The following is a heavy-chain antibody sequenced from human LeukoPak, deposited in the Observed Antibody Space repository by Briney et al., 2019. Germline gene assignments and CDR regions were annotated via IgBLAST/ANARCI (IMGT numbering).Heavy chain of an antibody. D-gene: IGHD4-17*01. V-gene: IGHV4-61*01. CDR1: GCSVTSGSYY. CDR2: IYYTGST. J-gene: IGHJ4*02. Sequence: SETLSLTCTVSGCSVTSGSYYWSWIRQPPGKGLEWIGYIYYTGSTNYNPSLKSRVTMSVDASKNQFSLKLSSVTAADTAVYYCAGLTTVTTGNYFDYWGQGTLVTVSS. CDR3: AGLTTVTTGNYFDY.